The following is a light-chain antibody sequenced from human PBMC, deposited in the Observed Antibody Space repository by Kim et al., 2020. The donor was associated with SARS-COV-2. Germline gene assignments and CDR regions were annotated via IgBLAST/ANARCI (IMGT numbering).Light chain of an antibody. CDR1: SSHIGSNT. J-gene: IGLJ3*02. Sequence: QSVLTQPPSASGTPGQRVTISCSGSSSHIGSNTVNWYQQLPGRAPKLLINTNNQGPSGVPDRFSGSKSGTSASLAISWLQSEDEADYYCASWDVSLNGWVFGGGTQLTVL. CDR3: ASWDVSLNGWV. CDR2: TNN. V-gene: IGLV1-44*01.